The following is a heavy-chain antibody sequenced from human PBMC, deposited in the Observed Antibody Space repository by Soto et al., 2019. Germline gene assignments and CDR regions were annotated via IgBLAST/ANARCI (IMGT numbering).Heavy chain of an antibody. D-gene: IGHD2-15*01. CDR3: ARGSGGSSYYYYGMDV. J-gene: IGHJ6*02. Sequence: QVQLVQSGAEVKKPGSSVKVSCKASGGTFSSYAINWVRQAPGQGLEWMGGIIPIFGTANYEQKFQGRVTITADESTSTAYMELSSLRSEDTAVYYCARGSGGSSYYYYGMDVWGQGTTVTVSS. CDR1: GGTFSSYA. V-gene: IGHV1-69*12. CDR2: IIPIFGTA.